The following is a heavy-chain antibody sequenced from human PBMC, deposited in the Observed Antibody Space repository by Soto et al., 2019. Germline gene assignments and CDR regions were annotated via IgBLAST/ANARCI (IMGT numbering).Heavy chain of an antibody. CDR1: GFTFSSYA. V-gene: IGHV3-23*01. CDR2: ISGSSGST. CDR3: AKGYCSSSSCQIDY. J-gene: IGHJ4*02. D-gene: IGHD2-2*01. Sequence: EVQLLESGGGLAQPGGSLRLSCAASGFTFSSYAMNWVRQAPGKGLEWVSVISGSSGSTYYADSVKGRFTISRDNSKNTLYLQMNSLSVEDTAVYYCAKGYCSSSSCQIDYWGQGTLVTVSS.